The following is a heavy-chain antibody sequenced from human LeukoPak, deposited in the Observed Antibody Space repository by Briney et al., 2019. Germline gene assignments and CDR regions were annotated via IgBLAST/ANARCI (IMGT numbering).Heavy chain of an antibody. Sequence: ASVKVSCKASGYTFTGYYVFWVRQAPGQGLEWMGWINPNSGDTQSAQRFQGRVTMTRDTSINTAYMELNRLRFDDTAVYYCARVWCTEISGLNWFSPWGQGTPVTVSS. D-gene: IGHD6-19*01. V-gene: IGHV1-2*02. CDR3: ARVWCTEISGLNWFSP. J-gene: IGHJ5*02. CDR1: GYTFTGYY. CDR2: INPNSGDT.